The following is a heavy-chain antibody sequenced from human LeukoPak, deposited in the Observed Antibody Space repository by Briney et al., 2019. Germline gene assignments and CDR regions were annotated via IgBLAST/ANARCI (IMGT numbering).Heavy chain of an antibody. CDR2: ISAYNGNT. CDR1: GYTFTSYG. D-gene: IGHD4-23*01. CDR3: ARDPPPGVVIKVEGFNYYYYGMDV. Sequence: ASVKVSCKASGYTFTSYGISWVRQAPGQGLEWMGWISAYNGNTNYAQKLQGRVTMTTDTSTSTAYMELRSLRSDDTAVYYCARDPPPGVVIKVEGFNYYYYGMDVWGQGTTVTVSS. J-gene: IGHJ6*02. V-gene: IGHV1-18*01.